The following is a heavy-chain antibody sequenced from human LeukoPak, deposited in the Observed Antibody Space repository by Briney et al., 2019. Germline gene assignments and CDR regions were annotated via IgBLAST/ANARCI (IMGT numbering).Heavy chain of an antibody. D-gene: IGHD1-26*01. CDR3: ARDGDWYSGSYIDYYYGMDV. J-gene: IGHJ6*02. CDR2: IIPILGIA. Sequence: SVKVSCKASGGTFSSYAISWVRQAPGQGLEWMGRIIPILGIANYAQKFQGRVTITADKSTSTAYMELSSLRSEDTAVYYCARDGDWYSGSYIDYYYGMDVWGQGTTVTVSS. V-gene: IGHV1-69*04. CDR1: GGTFSSYA.